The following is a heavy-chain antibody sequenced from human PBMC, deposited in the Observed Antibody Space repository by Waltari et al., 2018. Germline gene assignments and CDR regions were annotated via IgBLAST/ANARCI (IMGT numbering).Heavy chain of an antibody. V-gene: IGHV3-7*01. J-gene: IGHJ3*02. D-gene: IGHD3-22*01. Sequence: EVQLVESGGGLVQPGGSLSRSCSASGFPLSNYWMSWVRQAPGKGPEWVANIMTDGREEYYVDSVRGRFTISRDNAKNSLYLQMNSLRPEDTAVYYCVRDQWFAFDIWGQGTMVTVSS. CDR2: IMTDGREE. CDR1: GFPLSNYW. CDR3: VRDQWFAFDI.